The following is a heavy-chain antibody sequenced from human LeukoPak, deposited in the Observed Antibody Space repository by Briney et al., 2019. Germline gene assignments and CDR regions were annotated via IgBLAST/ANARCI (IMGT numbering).Heavy chain of an antibody. D-gene: IGHD5-18*01. Sequence: PGGSLRLSCAASGFTFSRYSEKWVRQAPGKGLAWVSSISSSGSYVYYADSVKGRFTLSRDNAKNSLYLQMNSLRAEDTAVYYCARGSGVQVWSSLDYWGQGTLVTVSS. V-gene: IGHV3-21*01. J-gene: IGHJ4*02. CDR2: ISSSGSYV. CDR3: ARGSGVQVWSSLDY. CDR1: GFTFSRYS.